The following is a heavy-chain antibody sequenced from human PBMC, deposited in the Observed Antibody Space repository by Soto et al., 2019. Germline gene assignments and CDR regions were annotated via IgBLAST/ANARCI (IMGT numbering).Heavy chain of an antibody. V-gene: IGHV1-69*13. D-gene: IGHD3-22*01. J-gene: IGHJ4*02. CDR3: AKNLYYYDVSGLQ. CDR2: IIPIFGTA. CDR1: GGTFSSYA. Sequence: GASVKVSCKASGGTFSSYAISWVRQAPGQGLEWMGGIIPIFGTANYAQKFQGRVTITADESTSTAYMELSSLRSEDTAVYYCAKNLYYYDVSGLQWGQGTPVTVSS.